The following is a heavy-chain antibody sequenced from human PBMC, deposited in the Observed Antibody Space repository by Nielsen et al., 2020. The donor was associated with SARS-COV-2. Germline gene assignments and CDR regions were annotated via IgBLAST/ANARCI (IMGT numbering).Heavy chain of an antibody. Sequence: GGFLRLSCAASGFTFSSYSMNWVRQAPGKGLEWVSSISSSSSYIYYADSVKGRFTISRDNAKNSLYLQMNSLRAEDTAVYYCARVSYGDPTGADYWGQGTLVAVSS. CDR2: ISSSSSYI. V-gene: IGHV3-21*01. D-gene: IGHD4-17*01. CDR3: ARVSYGDPTGADY. CDR1: GFTFSSYS. J-gene: IGHJ4*02.